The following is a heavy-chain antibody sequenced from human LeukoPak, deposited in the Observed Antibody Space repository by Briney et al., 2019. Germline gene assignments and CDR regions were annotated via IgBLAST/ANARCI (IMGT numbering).Heavy chain of an antibody. Sequence: ASVKVSCKASGYTFTSYGISWVRQAPGQGLEWMGWISAYNGDKKYAQKLLGRVTMTTDTSTSTAYMELRSLRSDDTAVYYCARLGVPIITLLDNWGQGTLVAVSS. CDR2: ISAYNGDK. CDR3: ARLGVPIITLLDN. CDR1: GYTFTSYG. V-gene: IGHV1-18*01. D-gene: IGHD1-14*01. J-gene: IGHJ4*02.